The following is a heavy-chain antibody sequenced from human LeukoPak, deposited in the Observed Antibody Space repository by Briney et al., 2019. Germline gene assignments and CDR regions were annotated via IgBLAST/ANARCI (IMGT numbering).Heavy chain of an antibody. CDR2: IKSKTDGGTT. D-gene: IGHD3-22*01. J-gene: IGHJ4*02. Sequence: KPGGSLRLSCAASGLTFSNACMTWVRQAPGKGLEWVGRIKSKTDGGTTDYAAPVKGRFTISRDDSKNTLYLQMNSLKTEDTAVYYCTTQSSGYYPAYWGQGTLVTVSS. CDR3: TTQSSGYYPAY. CDR1: GLTFSNAC. V-gene: IGHV3-15*01.